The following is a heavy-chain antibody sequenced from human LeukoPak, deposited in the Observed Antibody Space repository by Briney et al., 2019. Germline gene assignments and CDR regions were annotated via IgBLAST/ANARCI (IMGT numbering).Heavy chain of an antibody. J-gene: IGHJ4*02. Sequence: GGSLRLSCAASGFTFSDYYMSRIRQAPGKGLEWVSYISSSGSTISSADSVKGRFAITSDNATNSLYLQMHSLRAEDTAVYYCARSGGRGRWLQEPLSYFDYWGQGTLVTVSS. V-gene: IGHV3-11*01. CDR3: ARSGGRGRWLQEPLSYFDY. CDR1: GFTFSDYY. D-gene: IGHD5-24*01. CDR2: ISSSGSTI.